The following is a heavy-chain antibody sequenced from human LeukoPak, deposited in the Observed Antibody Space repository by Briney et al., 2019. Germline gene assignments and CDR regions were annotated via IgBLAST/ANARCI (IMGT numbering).Heavy chain of an antibody. J-gene: IGHJ4*02. Sequence: PSETLSLTCAVYGDSFSGYYWSWIRQPPGKGLEWIGEINHSGSTSYSPSLKSRVTISVDTSKSQFSLKVSSVTAADTAIYYCARHSYYYDSSGYFRWPRNFDYWGQGTLVTVSS. V-gene: IGHV4-34*01. D-gene: IGHD3-22*01. CDR2: INHSGST. CDR3: ARHSYYYDSSGYFRWPRNFDY. CDR1: GDSFSGYY.